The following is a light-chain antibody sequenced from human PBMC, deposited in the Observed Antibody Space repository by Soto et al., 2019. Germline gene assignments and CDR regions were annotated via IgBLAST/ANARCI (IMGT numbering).Light chain of an antibody. Sequence: QSALTQPASVSGSPGQSITISCTGTSSDVGSYNLVSWYQQHPGKAPKLMIYEVTKRPSGGSNRFSGSKSGNTASLTISGLQAEDEADYYCCSYAGSREVFGTGTKLTVL. CDR1: SSDVGSYNL. J-gene: IGLJ1*01. V-gene: IGLV2-23*02. CDR2: EVT. CDR3: CSYAGSREV.